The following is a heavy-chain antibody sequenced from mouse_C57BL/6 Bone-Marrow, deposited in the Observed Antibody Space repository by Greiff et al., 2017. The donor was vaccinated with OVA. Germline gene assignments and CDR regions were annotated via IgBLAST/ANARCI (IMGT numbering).Heavy chain of an antibody. CDR3: IPYRNYRDY. D-gene: IGHD2-5*01. V-gene: IGHV14-4*01. CDR1: GFNIKDDY. CDR2: IDPENGAT. Sequence: VQLQQSGAELVRPGASVKLSCTASGFNIKDDYMHWVKQRPEQGLEWIGWIDPENGATEYASKFQGKATITADTSSNTAYLQLSSLTSEDTAVYYCIPYRNYRDYWGQGTTLTVSS. J-gene: IGHJ2*01.